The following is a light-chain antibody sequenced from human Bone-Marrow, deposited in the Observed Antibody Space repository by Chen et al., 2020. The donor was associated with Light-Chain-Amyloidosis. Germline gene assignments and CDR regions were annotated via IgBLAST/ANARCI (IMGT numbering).Light chain of an antibody. Sequence: QSALTQPASVSGSPGQSIIISCTCTSSDVGGHTSVSWYQHHPDRVPKLIIYEVENLPTGISDRFSASKSGNTSSLSITGLQEDDEAEYYCSSYTSDNTFVFGSGTKVTV. CDR1: SSDVGGHTS. CDR2: EVE. CDR3: SSYTSDNTFV. J-gene: IGLJ1*01. V-gene: IGLV2-14*01.